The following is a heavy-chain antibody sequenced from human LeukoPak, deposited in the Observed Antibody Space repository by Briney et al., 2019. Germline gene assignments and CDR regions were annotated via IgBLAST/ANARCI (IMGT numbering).Heavy chain of an antibody. CDR1: GSTFSSYA. Sequence: GGSLRLSCAASGSTFSSYAMSWVRQAPGKGLEWVSTISISGGTTYYADSVKGRFTISRDNAENSLYLQMSSLRAEDTAVYYCARAPRGCSSTSCYTPTNWFDPWGQGTLVTVSS. CDR3: ARAPRGCSSTSCYTPTNWFDP. V-gene: IGHV3-23*01. D-gene: IGHD2-2*02. J-gene: IGHJ5*02. CDR2: ISISGGTT.